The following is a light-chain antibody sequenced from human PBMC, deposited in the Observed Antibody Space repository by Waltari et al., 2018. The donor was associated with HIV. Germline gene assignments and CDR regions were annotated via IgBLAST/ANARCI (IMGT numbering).Light chain of an antibody. CDR2: AGS. CDR3: YSYAGSRTGYV. CDR1: SRAIGSYNL. V-gene: IGLV2-23*01. Sequence: QSALTQPASVSGSPGQSITISCTGTSRAIGSYNLVSWYQQHPGKAPKLMIYAGSKRPSGVSNRFSGSKSGNTASLTISGLQAEDEADYYCYSYAGSRTGYVFGTGTKVTVL. J-gene: IGLJ1*01.